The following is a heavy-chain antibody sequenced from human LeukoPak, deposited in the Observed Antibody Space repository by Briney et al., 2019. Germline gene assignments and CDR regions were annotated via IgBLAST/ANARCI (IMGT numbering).Heavy chain of an antibody. V-gene: IGHV4-59*01. J-gene: IGHJ4*02. CDR1: GGSISSYY. D-gene: IGHD3-16*02. CDR2: LYYSGST. CDR3: ARGKGYDYVWGSYRYFYFDY. Sequence: SETLSLTCTVSGGSISSYYWSWIRQPPGKGLEWIGYLYYSGSTNYNPSLKSRVTISVDTSKNQFSLKLSSVTAADTAVHYCARGKGYDYVWGSYRYFYFDYWGQGTLVTVSS.